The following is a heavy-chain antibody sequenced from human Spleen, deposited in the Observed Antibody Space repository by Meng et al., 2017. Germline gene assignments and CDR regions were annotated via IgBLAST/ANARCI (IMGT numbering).Heavy chain of an antibody. CDR2: ISPIFGTA. Sequence: VQPGPAGAGVTNHGAPVKGSWKPPDGTFGSEAIGWVRTAPGQGLELSGGISPIFGTANYAQKFQGRVTITADESTSTAYMELSSLRSEDTAVYYCARPRDGYNSYYFDYWGQGTLVTVSS. J-gene: IGHJ4*02. V-gene: IGHV1-69*01. CDR3: ARPRDGYNSYYFDY. D-gene: IGHD5-24*01. CDR1: DGTFGSEA.